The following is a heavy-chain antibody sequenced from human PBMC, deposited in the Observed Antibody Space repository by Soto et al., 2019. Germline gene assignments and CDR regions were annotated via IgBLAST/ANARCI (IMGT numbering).Heavy chain of an antibody. CDR3: ATSWIAVAGEAFDY. J-gene: IGHJ4*02. Sequence: EVQLVESGGGLVKPGGSLRLSCAASGFTFSSYNMNWVRQAPGKGPEWVASISSSSSYIYYADSVKGRFTISRDNAKSSLYLEMNSLRAEDTAVYYCATSWIAVAGEAFDYWGQGTLVTVSS. CDR2: ISSSSSYI. D-gene: IGHD6-19*01. V-gene: IGHV3-21*04. CDR1: GFTFSSYN.